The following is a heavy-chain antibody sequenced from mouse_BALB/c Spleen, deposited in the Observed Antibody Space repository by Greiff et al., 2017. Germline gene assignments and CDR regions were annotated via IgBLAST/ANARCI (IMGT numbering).Heavy chain of an antibody. J-gene: IGHJ2*01. CDR1: GFSLSTYGIG. CDR3: ARIAEDYGNYVFDY. D-gene: IGHD2-1*01. Sequence: QVTLKESGPGILQPSQTLSLTCSFSGFSLSTYGIGVGWLRQPSGKGLEWLAHIWWNDNKYYNTALKSRLTISKDTSNNQVFLKIASVDTADTATYYCARIAEDYGNYVFDYWGQGTTLTVSS. V-gene: IGHV8-11*01. CDR2: IWWNDNK.